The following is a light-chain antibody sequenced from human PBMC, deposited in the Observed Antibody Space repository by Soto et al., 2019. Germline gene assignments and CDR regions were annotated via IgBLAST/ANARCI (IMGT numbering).Light chain of an antibody. CDR3: QHSYSAPWT. V-gene: IGKV1-39*01. J-gene: IGKJ2*02. CDR2: AAF. CDR1: QSISIY. Sequence: DIQMIQSPSSLSASVEDTVTITCRASQSISIYLNWYQQKAGKAPKLLIHAAFILQSGVPSRFGGSGALTDLTLNISSLQPEDFATYYCQHSYSAPWTFSQGTKLEI.